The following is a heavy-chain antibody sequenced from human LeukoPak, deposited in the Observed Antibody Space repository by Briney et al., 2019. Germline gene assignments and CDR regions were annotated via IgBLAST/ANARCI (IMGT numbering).Heavy chain of an antibody. Sequence: GGSLRLPCAASGFTFSSFWMSWVRQAPGKGLEWVANIKKDGSEKYYVDSVKGRFTISRDNAKNSLYLQMNSLTAEDTAVYYCATDDYGPAGYGGQGTLVTVSS. D-gene: IGHD4-17*01. CDR2: IKKDGSEK. CDR1: GFTFSSFW. V-gene: IGHV3-7*01. J-gene: IGHJ4*02. CDR3: ATDDYGPAGY.